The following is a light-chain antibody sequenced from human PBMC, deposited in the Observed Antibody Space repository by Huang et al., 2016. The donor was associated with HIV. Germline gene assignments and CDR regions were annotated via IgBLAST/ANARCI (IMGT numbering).Light chain of an antibody. J-gene: IGKJ4*01. CDR3: QQRSSWPRVT. Sequence: EIVLTQSPATLSLSPGGRATLSCRASQRVSRFLAWYQQKAGQAPRLLIYDASNRAIDIPARFSGGGSGTEFTLTISSLEPEDFAVYYCQQRSSWPRVTFGGGTKVELK. V-gene: IGKV3-11*01. CDR1: QRVSRF. CDR2: DAS.